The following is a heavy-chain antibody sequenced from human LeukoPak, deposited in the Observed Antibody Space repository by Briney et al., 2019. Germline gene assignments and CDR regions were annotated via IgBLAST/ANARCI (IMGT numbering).Heavy chain of an antibody. Sequence: GGSLRLSCSASGFTFAEYSMHWVRQAPGKGLEWVSVINRNGGAIQYADSVKGGFIISRDNSKNSLYLQMNSLRTEDTALYYCTKEHSSGWPTIDCWGQGTLVTVSS. V-gene: IGHV3-43*01. CDR2: INRNGGAI. J-gene: IGHJ4*02. CDR1: GFTFAEYS. D-gene: IGHD6-19*01. CDR3: TKEHSSGWPTIDC.